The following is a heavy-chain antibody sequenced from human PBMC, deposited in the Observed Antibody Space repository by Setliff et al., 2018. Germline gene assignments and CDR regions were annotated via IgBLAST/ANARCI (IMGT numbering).Heavy chain of an antibody. V-gene: IGHV4-61*08. Sequence: SETLSLTCSVSGGSITSGGGFYWTWIRQPPGKGLEWIGYVYYTGTTNYNPSLKSRVAISIDTSKKQLSLKLSSVTAADTAIYYCARGSELYYGSGTIDSWGPGTLVTVSS. D-gene: IGHD3-10*01. J-gene: IGHJ4*02. CDR3: ARGSELYYGSGTIDS. CDR2: VYYTGTT. CDR1: GGSITSGGGFY.